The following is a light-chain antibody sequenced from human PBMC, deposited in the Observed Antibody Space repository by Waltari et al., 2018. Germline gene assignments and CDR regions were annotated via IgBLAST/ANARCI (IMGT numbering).Light chain of an antibody. CDR2: DNN. CDR1: SSDIRSGYD. J-gene: IGLJ2*01. Sequence: QSVLTQPPSVSGAPGQRVTISCTGSSSDIRSGYDVHWYQQLPGTAPKLLIYDNNNRRSGVPDRLSGSKSGTSACRAITGLQAEEEADYYCQSYDSSLSGSVFGGGTKLTVL. V-gene: IGLV1-40*01. CDR3: QSYDSSLSGSV.